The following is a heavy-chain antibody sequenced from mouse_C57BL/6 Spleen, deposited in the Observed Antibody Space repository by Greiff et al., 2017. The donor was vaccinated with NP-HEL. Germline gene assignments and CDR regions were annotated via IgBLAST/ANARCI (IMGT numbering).Heavy chain of an antibody. CDR2: INPSSGYT. D-gene: IGHD2-1*01. J-gene: IGHJ4*01. CDR1: GYTFTSYT. Sequence: VQLQQSGAELARPGASVKMSCKASGYTFTSYTMHWVKQRPGQGLEWIGYINPSSGYTKYNQKFKDKATLTADKSSSTAYMQLSSLTSEDTAIYYGARGDGKVDYYAMDYWGQGTSVTVSS. V-gene: IGHV1-4*01. CDR3: ARGDGKVDYYAMDY.